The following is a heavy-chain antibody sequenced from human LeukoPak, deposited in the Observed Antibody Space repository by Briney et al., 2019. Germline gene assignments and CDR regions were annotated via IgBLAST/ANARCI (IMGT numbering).Heavy chain of an antibody. CDR1: GYTFTSYD. CDR3: ARVTVDIVATTLRDYYYGMDV. Sequence: ASVKVSCKASGYTFTSYDINWVRQATGQGLEWMGWMNPNSGNTGYAQKFQGRVTMTRNTSISTAYIELSSLRSEDTAVYYCARVTVDIVATTLRDYYYGMDVWGQGTTVTVSS. V-gene: IGHV1-8*01. CDR2: MNPNSGNT. D-gene: IGHD5-12*01. J-gene: IGHJ6*02.